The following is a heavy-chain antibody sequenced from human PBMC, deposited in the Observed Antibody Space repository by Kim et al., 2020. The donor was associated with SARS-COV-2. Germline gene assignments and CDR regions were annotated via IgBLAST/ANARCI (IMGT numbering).Heavy chain of an antibody. Sequence: GGSLRLSCTASGFTFGDYAMSWFRQAPGKGLEWVGFIRSKAYGGTTEYAASVKGRFTISRDDSKSIAYLQMNSLKTEDTAVYYCTRDNREIYDFWSGYYPDYWGQGTLVTVSS. J-gene: IGHJ4*02. CDR1: GFTFGDYA. CDR2: IRSKAYGGTT. V-gene: IGHV3-49*03. D-gene: IGHD3-3*01. CDR3: TRDNREIYDFWSGYYPDY.